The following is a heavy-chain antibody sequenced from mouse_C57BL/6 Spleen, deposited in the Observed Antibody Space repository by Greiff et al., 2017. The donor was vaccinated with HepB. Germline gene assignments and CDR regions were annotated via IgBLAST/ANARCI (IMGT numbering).Heavy chain of an antibody. Sequence: EVQLQQSGPELVKPGASVKISCKASGYTFTDYYMNWVKQSHGKSLEWIGDINPNNGGTSYNQKFKGKATLTVDKSSSTAYMELRSLTSEDSAVYYCARWVTTVVAPDYWGQGTTLTVSS. D-gene: IGHD1-1*01. J-gene: IGHJ2*01. V-gene: IGHV1-26*01. CDR3: ARWVTTVVAPDY. CDR1: GYTFTDYY. CDR2: INPNNGGT.